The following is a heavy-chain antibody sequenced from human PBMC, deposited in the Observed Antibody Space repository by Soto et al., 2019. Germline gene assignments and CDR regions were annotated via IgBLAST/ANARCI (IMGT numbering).Heavy chain of an antibody. D-gene: IGHD1-26*01. CDR2: ISYDGSNK. CDR1: GFTFSSYG. Sequence: GGSLRLSCAASGFTFSSYGMHWVRQAPGKGLEWVAVISYDGSNKYYADSVKGRFTISRDNSKNTLYLQLNSLRAEDTALYFCARSIVGADMVFDYWGQGPLLTVSS. CDR3: ARSIVGADMVFDY. J-gene: IGHJ4*02. V-gene: IGHV3-30*03.